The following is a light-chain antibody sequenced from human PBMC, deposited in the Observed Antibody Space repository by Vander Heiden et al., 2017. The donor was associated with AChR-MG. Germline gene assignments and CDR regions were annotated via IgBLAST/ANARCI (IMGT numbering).Light chain of an antibody. CDR2: QND. J-gene: IGLJ3*02. V-gene: IGLV3-1*01. CDR3: QAWDSRSNWV. CDR1: RVGNKY. Sequence: SYELTQPPSVSVSPGQTASITCSGARVGNKYASWYQQKPGQSPVLVIHQNDKRPSGIPERFSGSSSGNTATLTISGTQSLDEADYFCQAWDSRSNWVFGGGTKLTVL.